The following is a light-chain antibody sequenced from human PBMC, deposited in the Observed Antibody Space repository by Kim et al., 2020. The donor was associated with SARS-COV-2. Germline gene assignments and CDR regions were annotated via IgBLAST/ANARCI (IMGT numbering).Light chain of an antibody. Sequence: TGGDRVTLPCRASQGISSWLALYQQQPGNAPTLLLYAASSLQSGVPSRFSGSGSGTDFTLTISSLQPEDFATYYCQQANSFPPPFGGGTKVEIK. CDR1: QGISSW. CDR2: AAS. V-gene: IGKV1-12*01. J-gene: IGKJ4*01. CDR3: QQANSFPPP.